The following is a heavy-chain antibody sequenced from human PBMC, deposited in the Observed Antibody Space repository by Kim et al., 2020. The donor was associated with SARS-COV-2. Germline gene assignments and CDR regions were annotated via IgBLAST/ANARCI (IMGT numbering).Heavy chain of an antibody. Sequence: KGRFTISRDNAKNTLYLKMNSLRAEDTAVYYCARVSSGWYRGDYYYYGMDVWGQGTTVTVSS. V-gene: IGHV3-30*01. CDR3: ARVSSGWYRGDYYYYGMDV. J-gene: IGHJ6*02. D-gene: IGHD6-19*01.